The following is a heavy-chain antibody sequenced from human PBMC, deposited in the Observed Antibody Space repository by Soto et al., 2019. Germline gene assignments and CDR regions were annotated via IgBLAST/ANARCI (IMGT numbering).Heavy chain of an antibody. CDR2: IYSGGYT. CDR3: GGGGGGGGY. D-gene: IGHD2-21*01. J-gene: IGHJ4*02. Sequence: EVQLVESGGGLIQPGGSLRLSCAVSGFTVSNHYMSWVRQAPGKGLEGVSVIYSGGYTAYGDSVKGRFTISRDNSKNKLYLKINSRRPPDAAVGEGGGGGGGGGYWGQGTLVTVSS. V-gene: IGHV3-53*01. CDR1: GFTVSNHY.